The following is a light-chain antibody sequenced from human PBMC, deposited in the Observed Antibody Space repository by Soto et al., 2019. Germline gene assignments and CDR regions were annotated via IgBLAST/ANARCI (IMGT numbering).Light chain of an antibody. Sequence: QSALTQPPSASGSPGQSVTISCTGTSSDVGSYNLVSWHQQHPGKAPKVMIYGVSQRPSGVPDRFSGSKSGNTASLTVSGLQAEDEADYCSSYAGSPVVFGAGTQLTVL. J-gene: IGLJ2*01. V-gene: IGLV2-8*01. CDR1: SSDVGSYNL. CDR3: SSYAGSPVV. CDR2: GVS.